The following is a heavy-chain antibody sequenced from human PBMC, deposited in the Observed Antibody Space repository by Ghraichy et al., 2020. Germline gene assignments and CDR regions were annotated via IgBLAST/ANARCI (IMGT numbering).Heavy chain of an antibody. CDR3: AKDSRYNWNYIFDS. Sequence: GGSLRLSCAASAFTFSSFAMSWVRQAPGKGLEYVSTINGGGESTYYAASVRGRFTISRDNSRNTLYLQMNNLRAEDTALYYCAKDSRYNWNYIFDSWGQGALVTVSS. J-gene: IGHJ4*02. CDR1: AFTFSSFA. CDR2: INGGGEST. V-gene: IGHV3-23*01. D-gene: IGHD1-7*01.